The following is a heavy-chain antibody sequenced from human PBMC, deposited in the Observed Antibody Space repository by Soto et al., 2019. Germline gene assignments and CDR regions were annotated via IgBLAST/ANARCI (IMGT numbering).Heavy chain of an antibody. J-gene: IGHJ4*02. CDR3: ATIPPPLAATLIDY. Sequence: GGSLRLSCAASGFTFSSYSMNWVRQAPGKGLEWVSYISSSSSTIYYADSVKGRFTISRDNAKNSLYLQMNSLRAEDTAVYYCATIPPPLAATLIDYWGQGTLVTVSS. CDR1: GFTFSSYS. D-gene: IGHD2-15*01. CDR2: ISSSSSTI. V-gene: IGHV3-48*01.